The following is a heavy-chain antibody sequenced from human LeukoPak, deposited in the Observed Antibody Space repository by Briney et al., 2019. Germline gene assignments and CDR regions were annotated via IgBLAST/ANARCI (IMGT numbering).Heavy chain of an antibody. D-gene: IGHD3-9*01. CDR1: GVSISSGGYY. CDR2: IYYSGST. Sequence: PSQTLSLTCTVSGVSISSGGYYWRWIRQHRGKGLEWIVYIYYSGSTYYNPSRKSQITISVDTSKNQFSLKLSSVTAADTAVYYCARGNGYFDWLLSEGCFDYWGQGTLVTVSS. J-gene: IGHJ4*02. CDR3: ARGNGYFDWLLSEGCFDY. V-gene: IGHV4-31*01.